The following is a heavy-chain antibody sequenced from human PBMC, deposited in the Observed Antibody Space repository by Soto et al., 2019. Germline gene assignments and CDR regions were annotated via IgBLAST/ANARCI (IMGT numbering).Heavy chain of an antibody. CDR2: IGSSSTTI. D-gene: IGHD6-13*01. CDR3: AREQQLAFDN. V-gene: IGHV3-48*01. CDR1: GFTFSIYS. J-gene: IGHJ4*02. Sequence: PGGSLRLSCAASGFTFSIYSFNWVRQAPGKGLEWLSYIGSSSTTIYYAGSVKGRFIISRDNAKNSLYLQMNSLRPEDTAVYYCAREQQLAFDNWGQGTRVTVSS.